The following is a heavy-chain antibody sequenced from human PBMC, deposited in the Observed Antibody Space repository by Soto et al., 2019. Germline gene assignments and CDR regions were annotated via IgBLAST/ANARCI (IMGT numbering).Heavy chain of an antibody. CDR1: GFTFSGYG. D-gene: IGHD1-26*01. J-gene: IGHJ4*02. V-gene: IGHV3-30*02. Sequence: GSLRLSCAASGFTFSGYGMRWVRQAPGKGLEWVAITRHDGSNTYYADSVRGRFTISRDNSKKTLYLQMDSLRAEDTAVYYCARDGVGATTFFGYFDYWGQGTPVTVSS. CDR2: TRHDGSNT. CDR3: ARDGVGATTFFGYFDY.